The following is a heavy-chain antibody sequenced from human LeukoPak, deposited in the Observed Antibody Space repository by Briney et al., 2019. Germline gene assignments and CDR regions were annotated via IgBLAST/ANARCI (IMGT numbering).Heavy chain of an antibody. CDR3: ASLPLVGTTGGLRLDP. Sequence: SETLSLTCTVSGGSITSDPYYWGWIRQSPGKGLEWIGSISFSGSTFYNPSLKSRATVSRDTSKNQFSLRLSSVTAADTAVYYCASLPLVGTTGGLRLDPWGQGTLVTVSS. CDR1: GGSITSDPYY. CDR2: ISFSGST. J-gene: IGHJ5*02. V-gene: IGHV4-39*01. D-gene: IGHD1-26*01.